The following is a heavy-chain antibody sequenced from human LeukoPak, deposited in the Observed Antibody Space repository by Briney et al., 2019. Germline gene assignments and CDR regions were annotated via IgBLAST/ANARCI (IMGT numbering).Heavy chain of an antibody. D-gene: IGHD3-3*01. J-gene: IGHJ4*02. Sequence: PGGSLRLSCAASGFTFSSYAMSWVRQAPGKGLEWVSAISGSGGSTYYADSVKGRFTISRDNSKNTLYLQMNSLRAEDTAVYYCAKVTYYDFWSGYPWDYWGQGTLVTVSS. V-gene: IGHV3-23*01. CDR1: GFTFSSYA. CDR2: ISGSGGST. CDR3: AKVTYYDFWSGYPWDY.